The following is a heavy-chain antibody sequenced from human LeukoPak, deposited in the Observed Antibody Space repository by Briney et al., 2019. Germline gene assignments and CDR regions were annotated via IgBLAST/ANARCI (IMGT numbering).Heavy chain of an antibody. CDR2: ISYDGSNK. J-gene: IGHJ4*02. D-gene: IGHD3-16*02. V-gene: IGHV3-30*18. Sequence: GGSLRLSCAASGFTFSSYGMHWVRQAPGKGLEWVAVISYDGSNKYYADSVKGRFTVSRDNSKNTLNLQLNSLRAEDTAVYYCAKDAIGQYRPYYFDCWGQGTLVTVSS. CDR3: AKDAIGQYRPYYFDC. CDR1: GFTFSSYG.